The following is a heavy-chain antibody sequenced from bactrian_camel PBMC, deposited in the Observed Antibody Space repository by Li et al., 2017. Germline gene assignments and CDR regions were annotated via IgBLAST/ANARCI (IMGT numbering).Heavy chain of an antibody. D-gene: IGHD7*01. CDR1: RYLVNTNC. V-gene: IGHV3S54*01. J-gene: IGHJ6*01. Sequence: QVQLVESGGGLVQPGGSLRLSCVSSRYLVNTNCMVWFRQAAGKEREVVARIYAGGGNTYYSDSVKGRFTISYDSAKNTMYLQMNSLQPEDTAVYYCQAAGPLCSGTCYTPCRSFGDWGQGTQVTVS. CDR3: QAAGPLCSGTCYTPCRSFGD. CDR2: IYAGGGNT.